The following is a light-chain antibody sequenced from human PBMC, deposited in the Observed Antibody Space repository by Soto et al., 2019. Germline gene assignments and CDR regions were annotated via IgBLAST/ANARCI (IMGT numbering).Light chain of an antibody. V-gene: IGKV3-20*01. J-gene: IGKJ1*01. Sequence: EIVLTQSPGTLSLSPGERATLSCRASQSVSSSYLAWYQQKPGQAPRLLIYGASSRATGIPDRFSGSGSGTDFTLTISRLEPEDFAVYYCQQYGWKWTFGQGTKVEIK. CDR3: QQYGWKWT. CDR2: GAS. CDR1: QSVSSSY.